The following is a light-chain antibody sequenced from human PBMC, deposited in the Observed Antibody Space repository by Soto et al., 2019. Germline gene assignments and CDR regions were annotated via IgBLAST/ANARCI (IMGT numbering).Light chain of an antibody. J-gene: IGKJ1*01. Sequence: VVLTQAPLALALPLAQPASVSCKPSHSLLLTDGDTYLNWFQQRPGQAPRRLIYKVSNRDSGVPDRFSGSGSGTDFTLKISRVEAEDVAVYYCMQGTHWPRTFGQGTKVDI. CDR3: MQGTHWPRT. CDR1: HSLLLTDGDTY. V-gene: IGKV2-30*01. CDR2: KVS.